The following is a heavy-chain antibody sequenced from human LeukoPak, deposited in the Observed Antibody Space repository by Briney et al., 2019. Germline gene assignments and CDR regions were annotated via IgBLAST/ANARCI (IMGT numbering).Heavy chain of an antibody. V-gene: IGHV4-4*09. CDR2: THPSGNT. CDR1: GVSNNSYY. J-gene: IGHJ5*02. Sequence: SETLSLTCTVSGVSNNSYYWSWIRQPPGKGLEWIGYTHPSGNTNYSPSLKSRVTISMDTSTNQFSLKLKSVTAPDTAVYFCARKAPKKGWFDPWGQGTLVTVSS. CDR3: ARKAPKKGWFDP.